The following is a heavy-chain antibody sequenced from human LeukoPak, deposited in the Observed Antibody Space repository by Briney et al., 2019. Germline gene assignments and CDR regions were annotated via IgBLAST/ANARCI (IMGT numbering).Heavy chain of an antibody. Sequence: ASVKVSCKASGGTFSSYAISWVRQAPGQGLEWMGWISAYNGNTNYAQKLQGRVTMTTDTSTSTAYMELRSLRSDDTAVYYCARAVRSSSSDDYYYYMDVWGKGTTVTVSS. CDR1: GGTFSSYA. V-gene: IGHV1-18*01. CDR2: ISAYNGNT. CDR3: ARAVRSSSSDDYYYYMDV. D-gene: IGHD6-6*01. J-gene: IGHJ6*03.